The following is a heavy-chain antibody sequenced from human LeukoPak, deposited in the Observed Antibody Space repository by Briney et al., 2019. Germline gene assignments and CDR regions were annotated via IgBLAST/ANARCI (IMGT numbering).Heavy chain of an antibody. V-gene: IGHV4-38-2*01. CDR1: GYSISSGYY. CDR3: ARAMVRGIWFDP. D-gene: IGHD3-10*01. J-gene: IGHJ5*02. Sequence: SETLSLTCAVSGYSISSGYYWGWIRQPPGKGLEWIGSIYHSGSTYYNPPLKSRVTISVDTSKNQFSLKLSSVTAADTAVYYCARAMVRGIWFDPWGQGTLVTVSS. CDR2: IYHSGST.